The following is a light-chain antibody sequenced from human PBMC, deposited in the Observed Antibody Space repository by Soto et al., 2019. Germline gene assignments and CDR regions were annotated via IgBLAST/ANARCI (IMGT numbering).Light chain of an antibody. Sequence: QSVLTQPPSVSGAPGQRVSISCTGSTSNIGAPYDVHWYQHLPGTAPKLLIYGDNNRPSGVPDRCSGSKSGTSASLAIIMLKAEDEGDYYCSSYTSSSTVVFGGGTTLTVL. CDR2: GDN. V-gene: IGLV1-40*01. J-gene: IGLJ2*01. CDR3: SSYTSSSTVV. CDR1: TSNIGAPYD.